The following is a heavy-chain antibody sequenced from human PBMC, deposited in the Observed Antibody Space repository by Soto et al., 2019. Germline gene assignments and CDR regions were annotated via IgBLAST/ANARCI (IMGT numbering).Heavy chain of an antibody. D-gene: IGHD6-25*01. CDR2: FGSAGDI. Sequence: GGSLRLSCAASGFTFINYDMLWVRQAPGKGLEWVSTFGSAGDIYYADSVKGRFTISRDNSKNTLYLQMNSLSPEDTAMYYCTKDSRGPMDVWGQGTTVTVSS. J-gene: IGHJ6*02. V-gene: IGHV3-13*04. CDR3: TKDSRGPMDV. CDR1: GFTFINYD.